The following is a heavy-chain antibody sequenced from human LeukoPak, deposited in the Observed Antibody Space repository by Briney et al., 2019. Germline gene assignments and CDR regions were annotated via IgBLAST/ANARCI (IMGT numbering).Heavy chain of an antibody. CDR3: ARHEEEDGRNAKTFWY. Sequence: PSETLSLTCTVSGASIGGSNYYWGWVRQPPGMGLEWIGSIFYSGRTYFNSSLKRRVTISVDTSKNQFSLRLSSVTAADAAVYYCARHEEEDGRNAKTFWYWGQGTLVTVSS. J-gene: IGHJ4*02. D-gene: IGHD3-3*01. CDR1: GASIGGSNYY. V-gene: IGHV4-39*01. CDR2: IFYSGRT.